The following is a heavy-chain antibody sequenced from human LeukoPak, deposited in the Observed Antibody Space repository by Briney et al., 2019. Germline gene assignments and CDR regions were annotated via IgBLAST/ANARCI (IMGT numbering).Heavy chain of an antibody. CDR1: GFTFSSNT. D-gene: IGHD6-25*01. CDR2: ISSNGGST. V-gene: IGHV3-64*05. J-gene: IGHJ4*02. Sequence: GGSLRLSCSASGFTFSSNTMHWVRQAPGKGLECVSAISSNGGSTYYADSVKGRFTISRDNSKNTLYVQMSSLRSEDTAVYYCVRVGYHLALDYWGQGTLVTVSS. CDR3: VRVGYHLALDY.